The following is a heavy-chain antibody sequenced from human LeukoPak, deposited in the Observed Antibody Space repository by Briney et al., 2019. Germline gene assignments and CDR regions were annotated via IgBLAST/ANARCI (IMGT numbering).Heavy chain of an antibody. J-gene: IGHJ3*01. CDR2: VDPEDAKA. D-gene: IGHD3-10*01. CDR1: GYTFSDYY. V-gene: IGHV1-69-2*01. Sequence: GATVTISFKSSGYTFSDYYIHWVRQAPGGGGQWLGRVDPEDAKAVYSENLQGRVTITADSFSDSTYMFLSSLTSEDTAFYATSGRSSLAFDVWGQGTVVTVSS. CDR3: SGRSSLAFDV.